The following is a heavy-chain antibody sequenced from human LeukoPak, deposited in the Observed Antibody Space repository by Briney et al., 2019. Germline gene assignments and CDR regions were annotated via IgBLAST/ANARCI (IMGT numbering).Heavy chain of an antibody. V-gene: IGHV3-48*03. CDR2: ISPSGGTI. CDR3: ARGYCSSTNCPWNFDY. Sequence: PGGSLRLSCAASGFAFSNYEMNWVRQAPGKGLEWVSYISPSGGTITYADSVKGRFTISRDNSKNTVYLQMNSLRAEDTAMYYCARGYCSSTNCPWNFDYWGQGTLVTVSS. J-gene: IGHJ4*02. D-gene: IGHD2-2*01. CDR1: GFAFSNYE.